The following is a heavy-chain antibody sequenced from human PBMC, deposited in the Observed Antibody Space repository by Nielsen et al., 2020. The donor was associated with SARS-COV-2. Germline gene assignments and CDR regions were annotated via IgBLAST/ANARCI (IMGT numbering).Heavy chain of an antibody. V-gene: IGHV1-18*01. CDR1: VYTFTIYV. CDR2: ISAYNGNT. D-gene: IGHD6-19*01. J-gene: IGHJ4*02. Sequence: SVKVSCQASVYTFTIYVISWVRPAPGQVLEWMGWISAYNGNTNYAQKLQGRVTMTTDTSTSTAYMELRSLRSDDTAVYYCARDLYGVTGWYFDYWGQGTLVTVSS. CDR3: ARDLYGVTGWYFDY.